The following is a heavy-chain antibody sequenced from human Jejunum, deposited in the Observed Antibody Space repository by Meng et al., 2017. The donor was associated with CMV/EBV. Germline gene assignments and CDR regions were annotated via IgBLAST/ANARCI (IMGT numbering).Heavy chain of an antibody. Sequence: SVSDGSSYWSWIRQPPGQGLGWIGYIYYSGSTNYNPSLKSRVTISVDTSKNQFSLKLSSVTAADTAVYYCARVGQQLVPRYWYFDLWGRGTLVTVSS. CDR1: SVSDGSSY. CDR3: ARVGQQLVPRYWYFDL. V-gene: IGHV4-61*01. CDR2: IYYSGST. D-gene: IGHD6-13*01. J-gene: IGHJ2*01.